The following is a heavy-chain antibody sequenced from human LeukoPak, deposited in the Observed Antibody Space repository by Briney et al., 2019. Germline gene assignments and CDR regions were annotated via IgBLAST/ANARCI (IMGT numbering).Heavy chain of an antibody. CDR3: ATDRATQYFDY. CDR1: GITFRNYG. V-gene: IGHV3-30*02. Sequence: GGSLRLSCAASGITFRNYGMHWVRQAPGKGLEWVAFIWYDGSNKYYADSVKGRFTISRDNSRNTLFLQMNSLRVEDTAVYYCATDRATQYFDYWGQGTLVSVPS. J-gene: IGHJ4*02. D-gene: IGHD2-15*01. CDR2: IWYDGSNK.